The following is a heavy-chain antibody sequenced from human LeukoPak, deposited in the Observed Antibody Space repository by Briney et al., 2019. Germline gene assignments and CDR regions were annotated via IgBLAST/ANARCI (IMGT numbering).Heavy chain of an antibody. D-gene: IGHD5-18*01. CDR3: VSDSYGGYRDFDF. V-gene: IGHV4-39*01. J-gene: IGHJ4*02. CDR2: ICRDGHT. CDR1: GDSISSSNYC. Sequence: SETLSLTCVVSGDSISSSNYCWGWIRQPPGKGLEWIGSICRDGHTYYNPSLKSRVTTSVDTSKNQFSLSLRSVTAADSAVYHCVSDSYGGYRDFDFSGQRTLVTFSS.